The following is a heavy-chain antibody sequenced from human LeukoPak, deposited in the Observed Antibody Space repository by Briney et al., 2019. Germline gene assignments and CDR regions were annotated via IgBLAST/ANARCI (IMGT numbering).Heavy chain of an antibody. CDR3: AKYSHYYDSSASDAFDI. Sequence: AGSLTLSCAASGCTFSSYSMSWVRQAPAKGLEGVSAIRGSDGSTYYADSVKGRFTISRDNSKNTLYLQMNSLRAEDTAVYYCAKYSHYYDSSASDAFDIWGQGTMVTVSS. D-gene: IGHD3-22*01. CDR2: IRGSDGST. V-gene: IGHV3-23*01. J-gene: IGHJ3*02. CDR1: GCTFSSYS.